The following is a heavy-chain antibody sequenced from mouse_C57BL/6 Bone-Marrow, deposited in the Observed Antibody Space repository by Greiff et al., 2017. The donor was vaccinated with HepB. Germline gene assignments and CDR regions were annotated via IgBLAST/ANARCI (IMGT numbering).Heavy chain of an antibody. J-gene: IGHJ2*01. V-gene: IGHV1-81*01. D-gene: IGHD1-1*01. CDR3: ARGGYGSSYFDY. CDR2: IYPRSGNT. CDR1: GYTFTSYG. Sequence: VQLVESGAELARPGASVKLSCKASGYTFTSYGISWVKQRTGQGLEWIGEIYPRSGNTYYNEKFKGKATLTADKSSSTAYMELRSLTSEDSAVYFCARGGYGSSYFDYWGQGTTLTVSS.